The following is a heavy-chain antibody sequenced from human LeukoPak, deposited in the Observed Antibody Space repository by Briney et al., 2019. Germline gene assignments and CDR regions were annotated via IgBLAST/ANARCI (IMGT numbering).Heavy chain of an antibody. Sequence: SETLSLTCTVSGGSISSYYWSWIRQPPGKGLEWIGYIYYSGSTNYNPSLKSRVTISVDTSKNQYSLKLSSVTAADTAVYYRARAYTGSYFDYWGQGTLVTVSS. J-gene: IGHJ4*02. CDR2: IYYSGST. D-gene: IGHD1-26*01. CDR1: GGSISSYY. CDR3: ARAYTGSYFDY. V-gene: IGHV4-59*01.